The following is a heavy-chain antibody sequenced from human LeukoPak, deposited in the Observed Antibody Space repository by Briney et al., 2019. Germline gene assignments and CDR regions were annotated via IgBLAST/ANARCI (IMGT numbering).Heavy chain of an antibody. V-gene: IGHV5-51*01. CDR1: GYSFSNYW. CDR2: IYPGDSDT. J-gene: IGHJ3*02. Sequence: GESLKISCKGSGYSFSNYWIGWVRQMPGKGLEWMGIIYPGDSDTRYSPSFQGQVTISADKSISTAYLQWSSLKASDTAMYYCARPTAPHYDILTGPGEGAFDIWGQGTMVTVSS. D-gene: IGHD3-9*01. CDR3: ARPTAPHYDILTGPGEGAFDI.